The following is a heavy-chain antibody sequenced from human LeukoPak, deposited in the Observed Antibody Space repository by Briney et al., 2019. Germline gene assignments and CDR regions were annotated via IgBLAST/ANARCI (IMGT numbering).Heavy chain of an antibody. D-gene: IGHD1/OR15-1a*01. CDR2: INPSGGST. J-gene: IGHJ4*02. CDR1: GYTFTSNY. Sequence: GASVKVSCKAFGYTFTSNYMHWVRQAPGQGPEWMGVINPSGGSTSYAQKFQGRVTMTRDMSTSTVYMELSSLRSEDTAVYYCAREADWNTFDYWGQGTLVTVSS. CDR3: AREADWNTFDY. V-gene: IGHV1-46*01.